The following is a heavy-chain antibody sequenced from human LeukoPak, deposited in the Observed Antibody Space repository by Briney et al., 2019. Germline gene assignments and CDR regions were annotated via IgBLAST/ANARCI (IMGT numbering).Heavy chain of an antibody. CDR2: IYYSGST. V-gene: IGHV4-59*01. CDR1: GGSISSYY. CDR3: ARVEYSYGYDYYYYYYMDV. Sequence: PSETLSLTCTVSGGSISSYYWSWIRQPPGKGLEWIGYIYYSGSTNNNPSLKSRVTISVDTSKNQFSLKLSSVTAADTAVYYCARVEYSYGYDYYYYYYMDVWGKGTTVTVSS. D-gene: IGHD5-18*01. J-gene: IGHJ6*03.